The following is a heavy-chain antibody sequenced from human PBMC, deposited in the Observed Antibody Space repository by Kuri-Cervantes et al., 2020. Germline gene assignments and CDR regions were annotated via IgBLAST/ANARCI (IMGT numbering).Heavy chain of an antibody. CDR1: GGSISGYY. D-gene: IGHD1-26*01. J-gene: IGHJ4*02. CDR2: IYYSGST. Sequence: SETLSLTCTVSGGSISGYYWSWIRQPPGKGLEWVGFIYYSGSTNNNPSLKSRVTISVDTSKNQFSLKLSSVTAADTAVYYCARDLRGGSYFDYWGQGTLVTVSS. V-gene: IGHV4-59*01. CDR3: ARDLRGGSYFDY.